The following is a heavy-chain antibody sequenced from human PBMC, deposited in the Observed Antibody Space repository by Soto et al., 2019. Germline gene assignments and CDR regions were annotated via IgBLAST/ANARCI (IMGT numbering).Heavy chain of an antibody. CDR3: ARSFPRFTAPDS. V-gene: IGHV3-48*03. J-gene: IGHJ5*01. D-gene: IGHD3-3*02. CDR2: ISPTGNKI. CDR1: GCIFSNYE. Sequence: EVQLVESGGGLVQPGGSLRLSCAASGCIFSNYEMNWVRQAPGKGLQWVSFISPTGNKIYYGESVKGRFTISRDNAKNSVFLQMNSLTAEDTAVYFCARSFPRFTAPDSWGQGTLVTVAS.